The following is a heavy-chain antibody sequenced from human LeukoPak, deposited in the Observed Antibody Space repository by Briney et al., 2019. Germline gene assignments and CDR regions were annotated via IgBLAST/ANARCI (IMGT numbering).Heavy chain of an antibody. CDR1: GYTFTSYG. J-gene: IGHJ4*02. CDR3: ARDSPPYSSSSALAVD. Sequence: ASVKVSCKASGYTFTSYGISCVRQAPGQGLEWMGWISAYNGNTNYAQKLQGRVTMTTDTSTSTAYMELRSLRSDDTAVYYCARDSPPYSSSSALAVDSGQGTLVTASS. D-gene: IGHD6-6*01. V-gene: IGHV1-18*01. CDR2: ISAYNGNT.